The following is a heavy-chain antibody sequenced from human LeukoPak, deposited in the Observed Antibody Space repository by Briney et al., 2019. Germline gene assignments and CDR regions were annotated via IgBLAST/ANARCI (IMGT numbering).Heavy chain of an antibody. CDR2: ISGSGGST. CDR3: AKGGPKWELLVTRARPNFDY. V-gene: IGHV3-23*01. D-gene: IGHD1-26*01. Sequence: GGSLRLSCAASGFTFSSYAMSWVRQAPGKGLEWVSAISGSGGSTYYADSVKGRFTISRDNSKNTLYLQMNSLRAEDTAVYYCAKGGPKWELLVTRARPNFDYWGQGTLVTVSS. CDR1: GFTFSSYA. J-gene: IGHJ4*02.